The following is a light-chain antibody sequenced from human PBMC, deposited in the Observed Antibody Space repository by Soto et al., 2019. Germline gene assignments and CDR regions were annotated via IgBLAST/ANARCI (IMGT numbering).Light chain of an antibody. V-gene: IGKV1-16*01. J-gene: IGKJ5*01. CDR3: QQYYSYHIT. CDR1: QNINNY. Sequence: DIQMTQSPSSLSASVGDRVTITCQASQNINNYLNWYQQKPGKAPKLLIYAASTLQSGVPSRFSGSGSGTDFTLTISCLQSEDFATYYCQQYYSYHITFGQGTRLEIK. CDR2: AAS.